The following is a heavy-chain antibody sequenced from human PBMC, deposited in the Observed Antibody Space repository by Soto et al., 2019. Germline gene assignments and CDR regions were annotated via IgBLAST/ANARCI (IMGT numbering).Heavy chain of an antibody. CDR3: ARRGSTWYGWFVP. J-gene: IGHJ5*02. D-gene: IGHD6-13*01. CDR2: ISNSGNT. V-gene: IGHV4-59*02. CDR1: GAYVTTYY. Sequence: PSETLSLTCNVSGAYVTTYYWSWIRQSPGKGLEWIGYISNSGNTNYNPSLKSRVTISLDTSKNHFSLKMRSVTAADSAVYYCARRGSTWYGWFVPWGQGTLVTVSS.